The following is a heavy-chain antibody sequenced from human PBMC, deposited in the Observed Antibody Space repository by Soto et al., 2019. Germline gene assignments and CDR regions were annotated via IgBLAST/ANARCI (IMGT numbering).Heavy chain of an antibody. CDR1: GGSITSDDYY. Sequence: KPSETLSLTCTVSGGSITSDDYYWAWVRQTPGKGLEWVGYIHYTGRTYYNPSLKSRLSISLDTSKSQFSLQVRSVAAADTALYYCATQFCGGGTCYSAFHIWGQGTKVTVSS. J-gene: IGHJ3*02. D-gene: IGHD2-15*01. CDR3: ATQFCGGGTCYSAFHI. V-gene: IGHV4-30-4*08. CDR2: IHYTGRT.